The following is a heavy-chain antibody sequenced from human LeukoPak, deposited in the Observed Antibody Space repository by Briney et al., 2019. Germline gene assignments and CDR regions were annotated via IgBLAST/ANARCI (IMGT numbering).Heavy chain of an antibody. J-gene: IGHJ4*02. CDR3: ARGLKWFGESAY. D-gene: IGHD3-10*01. V-gene: IGHV1-8*01. CDR1: GYTFTSYD. CDR2: MNPNSGNT. Sequence: ASVKVSCKASGYTFTSYDINWVRQATGQGLEWMGWMNPNSGNTGYAQKFQGRVTMTRNTSISTAYMELSSLRSEDTAVYYCARGLKWFGESAYWGQGTLVTVSS.